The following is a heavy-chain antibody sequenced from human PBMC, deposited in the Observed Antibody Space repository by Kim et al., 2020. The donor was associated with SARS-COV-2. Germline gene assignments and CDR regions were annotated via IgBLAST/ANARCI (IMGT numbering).Heavy chain of an antibody. V-gene: IGHV3-23*01. J-gene: IGHJ4*02. CDR3: ARRGPGGLVPLIHFDY. CDR1: GFTFRSYA. Sequence: GGSLRLSCAASGFTFRSYAMSWVRQAPGKELEWVSSIRASDDYTYYADSVKGRFTLSRDNSKNTVFLQMNSLRAEDTAVYYCARRGPGGLVPLIHFDYWGQGTLVTVSS. D-gene: IGHD6-19*01. CDR2: IRASDDYT.